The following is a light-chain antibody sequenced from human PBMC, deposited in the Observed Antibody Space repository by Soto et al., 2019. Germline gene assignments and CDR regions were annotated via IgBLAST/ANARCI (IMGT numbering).Light chain of an antibody. J-gene: IGLJ2*01. Sequence: QSALTQPASVSGSPGQSITISCTGTSSDVGGYNYVSWYQQHPGKAPQLMIYDVTNRPSGVSNRFSGSKSGNTASLTISGSQAEDLAVVYFDSFTGSSPLVFGGGTKITVL. CDR2: DVT. CDR3: DSFTGSSPLV. CDR1: SSDVGGYNY. V-gene: IGLV2-14*03.